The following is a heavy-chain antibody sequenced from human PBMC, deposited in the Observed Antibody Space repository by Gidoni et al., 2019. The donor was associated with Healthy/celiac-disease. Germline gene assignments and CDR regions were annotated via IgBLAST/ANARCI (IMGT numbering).Heavy chain of an antibody. CDR2: ISGSGGST. CDR1: GFTFSSYA. D-gene: IGHD3-10*01. J-gene: IGHJ5*02. V-gene: IGHV3-23*01. Sequence: EVQLLESGGGLVQPGGSLRLSCAASGFTFSSYAISWVRQAPGKGLEWVSAISGSGGSTYYADSVKGRFTISRDNSKNTLYLQMNSLRAEDTAVYYCAKDLGGHPEVLLWFGELFTWGQGTLVTVSS. CDR3: AKDLGGHPEVLLWFGELFT.